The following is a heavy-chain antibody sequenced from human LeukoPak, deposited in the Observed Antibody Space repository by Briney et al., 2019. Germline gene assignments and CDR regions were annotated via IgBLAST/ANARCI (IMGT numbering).Heavy chain of an antibody. CDR3: ARAFSSGYMNWFDP. CDR1: GFTVSSNY. D-gene: IGHD6-19*01. V-gene: IGHV3-66*01. Sequence: PGGSLRLSCAASGFTVSSNYMSWVRQAPGKGLEWVSVIYSGGSTYYADSVKGRFTISRDNSKNTLYLQMNSLRAEDTAVYYCARAFSSGYMNWFDPWGQGTLVTVSS. CDR2: IYSGGST. J-gene: IGHJ5*02.